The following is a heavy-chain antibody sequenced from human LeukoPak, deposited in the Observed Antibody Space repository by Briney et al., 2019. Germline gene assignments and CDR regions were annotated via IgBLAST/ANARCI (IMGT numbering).Heavy chain of an antibody. D-gene: IGHD5-18*01. CDR1: GFTVSSNY. Sequence: QPGGSLRLSCAASGFTVSSNYMNGVREAPGRGLEGVSVMYSGGNTYYAGSGKGRFTIFRDNSKNTLYLQMNSLRAEHPAVYYCARGPVDGYSYGFRDYWGQGTLVTVSS. J-gene: IGHJ4*02. V-gene: IGHV3-53*01. CDR2: MYSGGNT. CDR3: ARGPVDGYSYGFRDY.